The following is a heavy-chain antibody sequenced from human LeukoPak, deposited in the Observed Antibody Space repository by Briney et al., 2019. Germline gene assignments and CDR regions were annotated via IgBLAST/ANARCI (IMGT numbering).Heavy chain of an antibody. CDR3: TRLNIAGAFDY. J-gene: IGHJ4*02. V-gene: IGHV4-39*07. D-gene: IGHD6-19*01. CDR1: GGSISSSSYY. CDR2: INHSGST. Sequence: SETLSLTCTVSGGSISSSSYYWGWIRQPPGKGLEWIGEINHSGSTNYNPSLKSRVTISVDTSKNQFSLKLSSVTAADTAMYYCTRLNIAGAFDYWGQGTLVTVSS.